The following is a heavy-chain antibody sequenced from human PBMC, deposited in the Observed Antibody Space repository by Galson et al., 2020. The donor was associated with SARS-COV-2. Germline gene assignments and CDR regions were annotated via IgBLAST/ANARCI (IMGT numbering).Heavy chain of an antibody. J-gene: IGHJ4*02. D-gene: IGHD5-12*01. CDR1: GFTFINYN. CDR2: ISGYSTTI. V-gene: IGHV3-48*02. CDR3: ARGYSAYDSSFDY. Sequence: QAGGSLRLSCAASGFTFINYNMNWVRQAPGKGLEWVSYISGYSTTIYYADSVKGRFTISRDNAKKSLYLQMNGLRDEDTAVYYCARGYSAYDSSFDYWGQGTLVTVSA.